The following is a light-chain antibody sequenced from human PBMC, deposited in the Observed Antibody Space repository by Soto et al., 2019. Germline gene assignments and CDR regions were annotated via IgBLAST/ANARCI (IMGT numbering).Light chain of an antibody. J-gene: IGKJ4*01. CDR3: QQYNDWPPKVT. CDR2: GAS. Sequence: EIVMTQSPATLSVSSGERATLSCRASQSVSSNLAWYQQKPGQAPRLLIYGASTRATGIPARFSGSGSGTEFTLTISSLQSEDFAVYYCQQYNDWPPKVTFGGGTKVDIK. V-gene: IGKV3-15*01. CDR1: QSVSSN.